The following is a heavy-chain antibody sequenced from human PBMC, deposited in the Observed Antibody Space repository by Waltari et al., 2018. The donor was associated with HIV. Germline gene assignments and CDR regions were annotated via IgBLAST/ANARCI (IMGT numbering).Heavy chain of an antibody. CDR3: AKDNGELAARGVALGAFDY. CDR1: GFTFDDYT. Sequence: EVQLVESGGVVVQPGGSLRLSCAASGFTFDDYTMHWVRQAPGKGLEWVSLISWDGGSTYYADSLKGRFTISRDNSKNSLYLQMNSLRTEDTALYYCAKDNGELAARGVALGAFDYWGQGTLVTVSS. CDR2: ISWDGGST. J-gene: IGHJ4*02. V-gene: IGHV3-43*01. D-gene: IGHD6-6*01.